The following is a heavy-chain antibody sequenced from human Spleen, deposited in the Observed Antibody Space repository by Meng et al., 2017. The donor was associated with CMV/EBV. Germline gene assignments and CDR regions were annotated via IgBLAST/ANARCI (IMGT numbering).Heavy chain of an antibody. Sequence: LSRPCAVYDGSFSGYYWSWIRQPPGKGLEWIGEINYSGYTNYKPSLKSRVTISADTSKNQFSLKLSSVTAADTAVYYCVGQTDTAMVWGQGTLVTVSS. J-gene: IGHJ4*02. CDR3: VGQTDTAMV. CDR2: INYSGYT. D-gene: IGHD5-18*01. V-gene: IGHV4-34*01. CDR1: DGSFSGYY.